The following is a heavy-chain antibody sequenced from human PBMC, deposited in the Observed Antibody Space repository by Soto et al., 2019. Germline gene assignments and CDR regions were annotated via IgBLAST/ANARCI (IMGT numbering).Heavy chain of an antibody. J-gene: IGHJ4*02. CDR1: GFTFSAYG. D-gene: IGHD3-22*01. V-gene: IGHV3-30*18. CDR2: ISYDGSNK. CDR3: AKDLFSSGNYYFEY. Sequence: QVQLVESGGGVVQPGRSLRLSCAASGFTFSAYGMHWVRQAPGKGLEWVAVISYDGSNKYYADSVKGRLTISRDNSKNTLYLQMNSLRAEDTAVYYCAKDLFSSGNYYFEYWGQGTLVTVSS.